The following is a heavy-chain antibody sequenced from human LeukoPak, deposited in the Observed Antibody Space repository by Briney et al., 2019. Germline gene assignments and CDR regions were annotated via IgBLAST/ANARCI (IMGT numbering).Heavy chain of an antibody. V-gene: IGHV3-23*01. J-gene: IGHJ4*02. CDR3: AKSNDYYDSSGYVDY. Sequence: PGGSLRLSCAASGFTFSSYAMSWVRQAPGKGLEWVSAISGSGGSTYYADSVKGRFTISRDNSKNTLYLQMNSLRAGDTAVYYCAKSNDYYDSSGYVDYWGQGTLVTVSS. CDR2: ISGSGGST. CDR1: GFTFSSYA. D-gene: IGHD3-22*01.